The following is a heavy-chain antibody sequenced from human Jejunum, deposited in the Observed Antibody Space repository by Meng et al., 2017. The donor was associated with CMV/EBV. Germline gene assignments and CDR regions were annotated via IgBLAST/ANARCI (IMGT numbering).Heavy chain of an antibody. CDR1: GFTFSRHG. D-gene: IGHD1-26*01. Sequence: GFTFSRHGMHGVREGPGKGLVWVSRINGAGSDISYADSVKGRFTISRDNAENTLYLQMNSLRAEDMAVYYCVRAGSGNAYGLFDYWGQGTLVTVSS. J-gene: IGHJ4*02. V-gene: IGHV3-74*01. CDR2: INGAGSDI. CDR3: VRAGSGNAYGLFDY.